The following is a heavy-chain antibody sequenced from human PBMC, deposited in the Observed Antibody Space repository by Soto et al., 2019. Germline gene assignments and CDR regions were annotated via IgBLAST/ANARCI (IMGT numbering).Heavy chain of an antibody. CDR3: ARSQAARHPGVWPNGMNV. CDR2: MNPNSGNT. D-gene: IGHD6-6*01. Sequence: ASVKVSCKASGYTFTSYDINWVRQATGQGLEWMGWMNPNSGNTGYAQKFQGRVTMTRNTSTSTAYTELSSLRSEDTAVYSCARSQAARHPGVWPNGMNVWRQGTTVTASS. V-gene: IGHV1-8*01. J-gene: IGHJ6*02. CDR1: GYTFTSYD.